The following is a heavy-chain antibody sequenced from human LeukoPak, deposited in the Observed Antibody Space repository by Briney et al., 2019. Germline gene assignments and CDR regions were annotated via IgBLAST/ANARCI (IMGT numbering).Heavy chain of an antibody. CDR3: ARDRCRRDYYDSSGYCWFDP. CDR1: GYTFTSYG. J-gene: IGHJ5*02. CDR2: ISAYNGNT. D-gene: IGHD3-22*01. V-gene: IGHV1-18*01. Sequence: ATVKVSCKASGYTFTSYGISWVRQAPGQGLEWMGWISAYNGNTNYAQKLQGRVTMTTDISTSTAYMELRSLRSDDTAVYYCARDRCRRDYYDSSGYCWFDPWGQGTLVTVSS.